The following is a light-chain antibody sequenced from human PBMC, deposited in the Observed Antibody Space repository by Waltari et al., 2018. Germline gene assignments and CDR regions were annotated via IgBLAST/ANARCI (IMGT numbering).Light chain of an antibody. CDR1: SSHVCGYNY. J-gene: IGLJ2*01. CDR2: DVS. V-gene: IGLV2-11*01. Sequence: QSALTPPRSVSGSPGQSVTISCTGTSSHVCGYNYVSRYQQQQGKAPKLMIYDVSKRPSGVPDRFSGSKSCNTASLTISGLQAEDEADYYCCSYAGSYTQVVFGGGTKLTVL. CDR3: CSYAGSYTQVV.